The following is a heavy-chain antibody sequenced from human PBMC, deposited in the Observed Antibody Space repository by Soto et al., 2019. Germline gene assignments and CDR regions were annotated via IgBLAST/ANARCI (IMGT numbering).Heavy chain of an antibody. CDR3: AGTSLPQLLWFGEFSRSQYYYYGMDV. V-gene: IGHV1-69*06. CDR1: GGTFSSYA. CDR2: IIPIFGTA. Sequence: SVKVSCKASGGTFSSYAISWVRQAPGQGLEWMGGIIPIFGTANYAQKFQGRVTITADKSTSTAYMELSSLRSEDTAVYYCAGTSLPQLLWFGEFSRSQYYYYGMDVWGQGTTVTVSS. J-gene: IGHJ6*02. D-gene: IGHD3-10*01.